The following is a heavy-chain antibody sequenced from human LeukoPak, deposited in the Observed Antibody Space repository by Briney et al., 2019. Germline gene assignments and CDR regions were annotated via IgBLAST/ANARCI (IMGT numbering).Heavy chain of an antibody. J-gene: IGHJ4*02. CDR1: GFTFSTDW. CDR3: ARPSLNSGSYFDY. D-gene: IGHD1-26*01. Sequence: GGSLRLSCAASGFTFSTDWMGWVRQTPEKGLEWVANINQDESEKKYVDSVKGRFTISRDNARNSLSLQMNSPRAEDTAVYYCARPSLNSGSYFDYWGQGTLVTVSS. CDR2: INQDESEK. V-gene: IGHV3-7*01.